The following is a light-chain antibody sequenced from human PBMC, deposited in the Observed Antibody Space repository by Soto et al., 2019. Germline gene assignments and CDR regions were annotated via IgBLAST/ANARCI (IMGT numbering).Light chain of an antibody. CDR2: DAS. J-gene: IGKJ1*01. CDR3: QQRSNWPWT. V-gene: IGKV3-11*01. CDR1: QSVSNF. Sequence: EIVLTQSPATLSLSPGERATLSCRASQSVSNFLAWYQQKPGQAPRLLISDASNRATGIPGRFSGSGSGTAFSRTISSLEPEDFAVYYCQQRSNWPWTFGQGTKVEVK.